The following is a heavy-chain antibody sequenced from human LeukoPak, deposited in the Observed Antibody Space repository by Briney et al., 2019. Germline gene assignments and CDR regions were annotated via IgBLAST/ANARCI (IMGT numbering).Heavy chain of an antibody. Sequence: GESLKISCRGSGYTFVNYWIGWVRQMPGKGLEWMGIIYPGGSDTTYSPSFQGQVTISADKSISTAYLQWSSLKASDTAMYYCARHSGDDFATFDYWGQGTLVTVSS. CDR1: GYTFVNYW. CDR2: IYPGGSDT. D-gene: IGHD2-21*02. V-gene: IGHV5-51*01. CDR3: ARHSGDDFATFDY. J-gene: IGHJ4*02.